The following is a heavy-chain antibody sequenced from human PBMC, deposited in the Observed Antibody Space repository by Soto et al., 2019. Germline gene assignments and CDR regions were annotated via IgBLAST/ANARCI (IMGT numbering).Heavy chain of an antibody. D-gene: IGHD3-3*01. CDR1: GFTFSDYY. J-gene: IGHJ5*02. Sequence: PGGSLRLSCAASGFTFSDYYMSWIRQAPGKGLEWVSYISSSSSTIYYADSVKGRFTISRDNAKNSLYLQMNSLRAEDTAVYYCATEYRITIFGVVPELGFDPWGQGTLVTVS. CDR2: ISSSSSTI. V-gene: IGHV3-11*04. CDR3: ATEYRITIFGVVPELGFDP.